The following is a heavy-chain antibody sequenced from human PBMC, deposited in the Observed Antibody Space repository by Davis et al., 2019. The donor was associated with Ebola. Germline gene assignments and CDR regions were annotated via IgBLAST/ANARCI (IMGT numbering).Heavy chain of an antibody. CDR2: IIPIFGTA. D-gene: IGHD2-21*01. J-gene: IGHJ4*02. CDR3: ARDRGMVSPYYFDY. Sequence: AASVKVSCKASGGTFSSYAISWVRQAPGQGLEWMGGIIPIFGTANYAQKFQGRVTITADESTSTAYMELSSLRSEDTAVYYCARDRGMVSPYYFDYWGQGTLVTVSS. V-gene: IGHV1-69*13. CDR1: GGTFSSYA.